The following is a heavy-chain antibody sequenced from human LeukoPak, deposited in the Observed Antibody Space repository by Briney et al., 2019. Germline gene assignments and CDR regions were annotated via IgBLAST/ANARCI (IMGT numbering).Heavy chain of an antibody. V-gene: IGHV1-18*01. J-gene: IGHJ4*02. CDR3: AYRLGYCSGGSCNDY. D-gene: IGHD2-15*01. Sequence: GASVKVSCKASGYTFTSYGISWVRQAPGQGLEWMGWISAYNGNTNYAQKLQGRVTMTTDTSTSTAYMELRSLRSDDTAVYYCAYRLGYCSGGSCNDYWGQGTLVTVSS. CDR1: GYTFTSYG. CDR2: ISAYNGNT.